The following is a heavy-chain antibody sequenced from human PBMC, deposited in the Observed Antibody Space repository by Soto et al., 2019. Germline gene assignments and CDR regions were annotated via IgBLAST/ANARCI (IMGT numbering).Heavy chain of an antibody. CDR3: ARDRPRDEGYAFDI. CDR2: LYSGGST. J-gene: IGHJ3*02. V-gene: IGHV3-53*02. Sequence: EVQLVETGGGSIQPGGSLRLSCAASGLIVSTNYMNWVRQAPGKGLEWVSVLYSGGSTHYAGSVKGRFIISRDNSKNTLYLQMNSLRAEDTAVYYCARDRPRDEGYAFDIWGHGTLVTVSS. CDR1: GLIVSTNY.